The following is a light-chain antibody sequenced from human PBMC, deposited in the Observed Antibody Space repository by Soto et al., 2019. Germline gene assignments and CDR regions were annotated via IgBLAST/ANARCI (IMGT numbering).Light chain of an antibody. V-gene: IGLV1-44*01. Sequence: QPVLTQPPSASGTPGQRVTISCSGSSSNIGSNAVNWYQQLPGTAPKLLIYTDDQRPSGVPDRFSGSKSGTSASLVITGLQSEDEADYYCAAWDDSPNGPVFGGGTKLTVL. CDR1: SSNIGSNA. J-gene: IGLJ3*02. CDR2: TDD. CDR3: AAWDDSPNGPV.